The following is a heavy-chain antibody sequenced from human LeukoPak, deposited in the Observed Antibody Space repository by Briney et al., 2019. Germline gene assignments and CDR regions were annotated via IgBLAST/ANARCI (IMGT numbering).Heavy chain of an antibody. V-gene: IGHV4-59*01. CDR3: ARVLAYSGSYLDAFDI. D-gene: IGHD1-26*01. J-gene: IGHJ3*02. CDR1: GGSISSYY. CDR2: IYYSGST. Sequence: PSATLSLTCTVSGGSISSYYWSWIRQPPGHGLEWIGYIYYSGSTNYNPSLKSRVTISVDTSKNQFSLKLSSVTAADTAVYYCARVLAYSGSYLDAFDIWGQGTMVTVSS.